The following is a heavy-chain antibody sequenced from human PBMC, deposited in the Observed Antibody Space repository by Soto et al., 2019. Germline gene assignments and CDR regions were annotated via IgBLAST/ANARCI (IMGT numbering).Heavy chain of an antibody. D-gene: IGHD2-15*01. CDR2: IYYRGNT. CDR3: AREGGGYCSGGSRQVDY. CDR1: GGSISSSSYY. J-gene: IGHJ4*02. V-gene: IGHV4-39*02. Sequence: QLQLQESGPGLVKPSETLSLTCTVSGGSISSSSYYWGWIRQPPGKGLEWIGSIYYRGNTYYNPSLKTRVTIAVDPSKNQFSLQLSSVTAADTAVYYCAREGGGYCSGGSRQVDYWGQGTLVTVSS.